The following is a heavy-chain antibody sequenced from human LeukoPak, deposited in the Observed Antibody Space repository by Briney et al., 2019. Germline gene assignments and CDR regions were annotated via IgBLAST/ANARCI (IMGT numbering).Heavy chain of an antibody. J-gene: IGHJ5*02. V-gene: IGHV1-18*01. CDR3: ARDYQLLLLWDCFDP. D-gene: IGHD2-2*01. CDR2: VSAGNGET. CDR1: GYSFNTYG. Sequence: ASVKVSCKASGYSFNTYGISWVRQATGQGLEWMGWVSAGNGETNYAQKFQGRVTMTTDTSTSTAYMELRSLRSDDTAVYYCARDYQLLLLWDCFDPWGQGTLVSVSS.